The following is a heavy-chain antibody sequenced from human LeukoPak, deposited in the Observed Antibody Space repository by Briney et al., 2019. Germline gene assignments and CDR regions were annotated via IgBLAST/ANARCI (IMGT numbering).Heavy chain of an antibody. CDR2: ISATGGST. Sequence: GGSLRLSCAASGFTFSSYAMSWVRQTPGEGLEWVSGISATGGSTDYADSVKGRFTISRDNSKNTLYLQMNSLGAEDTAVYYCAKSGGIMIRGVHYWGQGTLVTVSS. CDR3: AKSGGIMIRGVHY. V-gene: IGHV3-23*01. CDR1: GFTFSSYA. J-gene: IGHJ4*02. D-gene: IGHD3-10*01.